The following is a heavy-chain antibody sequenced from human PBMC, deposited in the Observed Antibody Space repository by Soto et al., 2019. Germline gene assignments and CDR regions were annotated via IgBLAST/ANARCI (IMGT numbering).Heavy chain of an antibody. V-gene: IGHV1-8*01. CDR3: ARIADCSITTCSFPSRFHIRGYYYYYGMDV. D-gene: IGHD2-2*01. J-gene: IGHJ6*02. CDR2: INPNTGLS. CDR1: GSALKSYD. Sequence: ASVKVSCKASGSALKSYDVHWVRQAAGQGLEWLGWINPNTGLSVPSWKFQGRVTMTTDTPTSTAFMELRSLRSDDTAVYYCARIADCSITTCSFPSRFHIRGYYYYYGMDVWGQGTTVTVSS.